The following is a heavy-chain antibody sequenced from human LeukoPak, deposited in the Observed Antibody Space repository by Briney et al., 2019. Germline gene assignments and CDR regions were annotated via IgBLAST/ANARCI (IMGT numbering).Heavy chain of an antibody. D-gene: IGHD2-15*01. CDR1: GVTFSNYA. J-gene: IGHJ4*02. V-gene: IGHV3-21*01. CDR3: ARRYCSGGICSHFDY. CDR2: ISSSSSHR. Sequence: PGGSLRLSCAASGVTFSNYAMSWVRQAPGKGLEWVSSISSSSSHRYYADSVKGRCTISRDNAKNSLYLQMNSLRAEDTAVYYCARRYCSGGICSHFDYWGRGTLVTVSS.